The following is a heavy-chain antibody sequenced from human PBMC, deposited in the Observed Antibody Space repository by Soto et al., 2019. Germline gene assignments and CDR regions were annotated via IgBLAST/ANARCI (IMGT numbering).Heavy chain of an antibody. V-gene: IGHV1-3*01. Sequence: AAVKVSCKASGYTFTSYAMHWVRQAPGQRLEWMGWINAGNGNTKYSQKFQGRVTITRDTSASTAYMELSSLRSEDTAVYYCAREGPIRDFDYWGQGTLVTVSS. CDR3: AREGPIRDFDY. CDR2: INAGNGNT. J-gene: IGHJ4*02. CDR1: GYTFTSYA.